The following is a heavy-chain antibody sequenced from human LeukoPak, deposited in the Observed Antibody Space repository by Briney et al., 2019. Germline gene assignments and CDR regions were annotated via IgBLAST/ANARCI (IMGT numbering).Heavy chain of an antibody. V-gene: IGHV3-23*01. CDR2: ISGSGGST. D-gene: IGHD3-10*01. Sequence: GGSLRLSCAASGFTFSSYAMSWVRQAPGKGLEWVSAISGSGGSTYYADSVKGRFTISRDNSKNTLYLQMNSLRAEDMAVYYCAISITYYYGSGSYFEPSSWGQGTLVTVSS. J-gene: IGHJ5*02. CDR1: GFTFSSYA. CDR3: AISITYYYGSGSYFEPSS.